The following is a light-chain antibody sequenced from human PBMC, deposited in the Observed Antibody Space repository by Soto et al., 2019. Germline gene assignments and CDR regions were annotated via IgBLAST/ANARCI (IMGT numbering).Light chain of an antibody. CDR3: SSFTSKSSLI. J-gene: IGLJ2*01. V-gene: IGLV2-14*01. CDR1: MRDVGGYNL. Sequence: QSALTQPASVSGSPGQSITISCAGTMRDVGGYNLVSWYQQHPGRAPQLILYEVRNRPSGISLRFSGSKSGNTASLTISGLQAEDEADYDCSSFTSKSSLIFGGGTKLTVL. CDR2: EVR.